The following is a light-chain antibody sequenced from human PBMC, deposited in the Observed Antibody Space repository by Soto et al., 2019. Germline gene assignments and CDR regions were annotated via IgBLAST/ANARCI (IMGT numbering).Light chain of an antibody. J-gene: IGLJ1*01. V-gene: IGLV1-44*01. CDR3: ASWDDNLTGYV. CDR2: SNN. CDR1: SSNIGSKV. Sequence: QSVLTQPPSVSGTPGQTVSISCSGSSSNIGSKVVAWYQHLPGTAPKLLIYSNNQRPSGVPARISGSKSGTSASLAISGLQSEDEADYYCASWDDNLTGYVLGSGTKLTVL.